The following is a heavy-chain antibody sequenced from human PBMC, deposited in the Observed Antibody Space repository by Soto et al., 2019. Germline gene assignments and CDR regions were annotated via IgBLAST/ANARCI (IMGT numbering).Heavy chain of an antibody. V-gene: IGHV1-69*06. CDR2: IIPIFGTA. J-gene: IGHJ5*02. CDR1: GGTFSSYA. D-gene: IGHD3-22*01. Sequence: SVKVSCKASGGTFSSYAISWVRQAPGQGLEWMGGIIPIFGTANYAQKFQGRVTITADKSTSTAYMELSSLRSEDTAVYYCALGHYDSSGRTNWFDPWGQGTLVTVSS. CDR3: ALGHYDSSGRTNWFDP.